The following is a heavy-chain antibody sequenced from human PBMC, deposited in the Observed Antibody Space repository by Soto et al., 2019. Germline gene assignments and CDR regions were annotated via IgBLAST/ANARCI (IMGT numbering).Heavy chain of an antibody. Sequence: QLQLQESGPGLVKPSETLSLTCTVSGGSISSSSYYWGWIRQPPGKGLEWIGSIYYSGSTYYNPSLKSRVTISVDTSKNQFSLKLSSVTAADTAVYYCARLSIESGSYYDTIDYWGQGTLVTVSS. CDR3: ARLSIESGSYYDTIDY. J-gene: IGHJ4*02. D-gene: IGHD1-26*01. CDR1: GGSISSSSYY. CDR2: IYYSGST. V-gene: IGHV4-39*01.